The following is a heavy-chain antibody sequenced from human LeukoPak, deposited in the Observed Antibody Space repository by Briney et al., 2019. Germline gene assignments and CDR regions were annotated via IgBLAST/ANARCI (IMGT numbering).Heavy chain of an antibody. Sequence: GGSLRLSCAASGFTFSSYAMSWGRQAPGKGLEWVSGISGSGGSTYYADSVQGRFTISRENSKNTLYLQMKSLRAEDMALYYCAKDLQQWLTKGGFDSWGQGTLVTVSS. V-gene: IGHV3-23*01. J-gene: IGHJ5*01. D-gene: IGHD6-19*01. CDR2: ISGSGGST. CDR1: GFTFSSYA. CDR3: AKDLQQWLTKGGFDS.